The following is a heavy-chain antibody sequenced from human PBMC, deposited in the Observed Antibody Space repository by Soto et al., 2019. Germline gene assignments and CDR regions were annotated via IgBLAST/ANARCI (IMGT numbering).Heavy chain of an antibody. V-gene: IGHV3-30-3*01. Sequence: GGSLRLSCAASGFTFSSYAMHWVRQAPGKGLEWVAVISYDGSNKYYADSVKGRFTISRDNSKNTLYLQMNSLRAEDTAVYYCARDKKAIFGVVIRLYGMDVSGPGTTVTVYS. CDR3: ARDKKAIFGVVIRLYGMDV. CDR1: GFTFSSYA. CDR2: ISYDGSNK. D-gene: IGHD3-3*01. J-gene: IGHJ6*02.